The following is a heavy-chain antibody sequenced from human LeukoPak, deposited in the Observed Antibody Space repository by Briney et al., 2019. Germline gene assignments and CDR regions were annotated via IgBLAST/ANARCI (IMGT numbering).Heavy chain of an antibody. CDR3: AKDIGSGWYPNAYFQH. CDR2: ISWNSGSI. V-gene: IGHV3-9*01. CDR1: GFTFDDYA. J-gene: IGHJ1*01. D-gene: IGHD6-19*01. Sequence: GGSLRLSCAASGFTFDDYAMHWVRQAPGKGLEWVSGISWNSGSIGYADSVKGRFTISRDNAKNSLYLQMNSLRAEDTALYYCAKDIGSGWYPNAYFQHWGQGTLVTVSS.